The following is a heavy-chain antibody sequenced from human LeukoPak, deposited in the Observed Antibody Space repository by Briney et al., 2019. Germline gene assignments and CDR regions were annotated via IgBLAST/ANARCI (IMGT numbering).Heavy chain of an antibody. CDR1: GFTFSSYS. Sequence: PGGSLRLSCAASGFTFSSYSMNWVRQAPGKGLEWVSSISSSSSYIYYADSVKGRFTISRDNAKNSLYLQMNSLRAEDTAVYYCARYSSSWTIFDYWGQGTLVAVSS. CDR3: ARYSSSWTIFDY. D-gene: IGHD6-13*01. J-gene: IGHJ4*02. CDR2: ISSSSSYI. V-gene: IGHV3-21*01.